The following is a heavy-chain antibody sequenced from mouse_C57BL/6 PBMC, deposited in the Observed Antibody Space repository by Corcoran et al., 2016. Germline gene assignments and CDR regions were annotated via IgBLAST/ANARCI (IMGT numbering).Heavy chain of an antibody. D-gene: IGHD3-3*01. CDR2: INPNNGGT. Sequence: EVQLQQSGPELVKHGASVKISCKASGYTFTDYYMNWVKQSHGKSLEWIGDINPNNGGTSYNQKFKGKATLTLDKSSTTAYMELRSLTSEDSAVYYCARKGGVAFAYWGQGTLVTVSA. CDR1: GYTFTDYY. V-gene: IGHV1-26*01. J-gene: IGHJ3*01. CDR3: ARKGGVAFAY.